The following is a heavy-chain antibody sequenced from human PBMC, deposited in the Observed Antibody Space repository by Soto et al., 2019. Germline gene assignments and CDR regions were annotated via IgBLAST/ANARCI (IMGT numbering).Heavy chain of an antibody. D-gene: IGHD2-2*01. CDR3: ARLLGYCGSSTCYMTFEC. CDR2: IKHDGSEK. CDR1: VFTFSSYW. V-gene: IGHV3-7*01. Sequence: VGSLRVSWSASVFTFSSYWMSWVLHAPGKLLEWVANIKHDGSEKYYVDSVKGRFTISRDNAKSSLYLQMDSLRVEDTAVYYCARLLGYCGSSTCYMTFECWGQGTLVTVSS. J-gene: IGHJ4*02.